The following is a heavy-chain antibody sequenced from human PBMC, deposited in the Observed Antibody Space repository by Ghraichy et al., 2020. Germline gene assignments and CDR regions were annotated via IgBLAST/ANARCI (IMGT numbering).Heavy chain of an antibody. CDR2: ISSSSSTI. V-gene: IGHV3-48*02. CDR1: GFTFSNYN. CDR3: AREGGSSGSYSGFDY. J-gene: IGHJ4*02. Sequence: GGSLRLSCAASGFTFSNYNMNWVRQAPGKGLEWVSYISSSSSTIYYADSVKGRFTISRDNAKNSLYLQMNSLRDEDTAVYYCAREGGSSGSYSGFDYWGQGTLVTVSS. D-gene: IGHD1-26*01.